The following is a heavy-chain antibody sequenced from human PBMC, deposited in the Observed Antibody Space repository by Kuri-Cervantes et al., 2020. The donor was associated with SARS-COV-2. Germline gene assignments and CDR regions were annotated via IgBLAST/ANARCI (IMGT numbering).Heavy chain of an antibody. D-gene: IGHD3-3*01. Sequence: GESLKISCTASGFTFGDYAMSWVRQAPGKGLEWVGFIRSKAYGGTTEYAASVKDRFTISRDDSKSIAYLQMNSLKTEDTAVYYCTRDEFWSGYYFDYWGQGTLVTVSS. CDR3: TRDEFWSGYYFDY. CDR1: GFTFGDYA. CDR2: IRSKAYGGTT. V-gene: IGHV3-49*04. J-gene: IGHJ4*02.